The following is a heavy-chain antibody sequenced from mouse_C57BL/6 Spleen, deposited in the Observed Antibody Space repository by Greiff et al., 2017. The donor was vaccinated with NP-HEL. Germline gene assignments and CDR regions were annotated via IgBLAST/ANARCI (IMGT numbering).Heavy chain of an antibody. Sequence: VQLQQSGPELVKPGASVKISCKASGYSFTCYYMNWVKQSPEKSLEWIGEINPSTGGTTYNQKFKAKATLTVDKSSSTAYMQLKSLTSEDSAVYYCARGLAYWGQGTLVTVSA. J-gene: IGHJ3*01. D-gene: IGHD3-3*01. CDR3: ARGLAY. V-gene: IGHV1-42*01. CDR1: GYSFTCYY. CDR2: INPSTGGT.